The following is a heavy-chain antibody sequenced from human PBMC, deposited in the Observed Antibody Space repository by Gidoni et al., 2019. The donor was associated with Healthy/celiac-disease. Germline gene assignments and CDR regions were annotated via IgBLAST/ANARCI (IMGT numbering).Heavy chain of an antibody. J-gene: IGHJ6*02. CDR3: ARGSLLIVVVPAATRPGVDGMDV. CDR2: ISSSGSTI. D-gene: IGHD2-2*01. Sequence: EVQLVESGGGLVQPGGSLRLSCAASGFTFSSYEMNWVRQAPGKGLEWVSYISSSGSTIYYADSVKGRFTISRDNAKNSLYLQMNSLRAEYTAVYYCARGSLLIVVVPAATRPGVDGMDVWGQGTTVTVSS. CDR1: GFTFSSYE. V-gene: IGHV3-48*03.